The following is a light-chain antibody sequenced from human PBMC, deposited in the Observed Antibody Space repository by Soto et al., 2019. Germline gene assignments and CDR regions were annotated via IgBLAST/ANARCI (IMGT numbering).Light chain of an antibody. J-gene: IGKJ3*01. CDR3: QQLNSFPLS. CDR1: QGINNY. V-gene: IGKV1-9*01. Sequence: IQLTQSPSFLSASVGDRVTITCRASQGINNYLGWYQQKPGKAPKLLIYAASTLQSGVPSRFSGSGSGTEFTLTISSLQPEDFATYYCQQLNSFPLSFGPGTKVDIK. CDR2: AAS.